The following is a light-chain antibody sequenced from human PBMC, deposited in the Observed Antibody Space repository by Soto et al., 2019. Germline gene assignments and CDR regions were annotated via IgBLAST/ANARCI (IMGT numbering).Light chain of an antibody. Sequence: EIVLTQSPGTLSLSPGERATLSCRASQSVSSNYLAWYQQKPGQAPRLLIYGASSRATGIPDRFSGSGSGTDFTLTISRLEPEDFAVYYCQQYGGSPRVTFGGGNKVELK. CDR1: QSVSSNY. V-gene: IGKV3-20*01. CDR3: QQYGGSPRVT. J-gene: IGKJ4*01. CDR2: GAS.